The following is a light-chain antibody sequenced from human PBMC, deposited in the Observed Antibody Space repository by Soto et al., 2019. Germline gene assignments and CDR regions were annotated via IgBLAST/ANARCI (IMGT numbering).Light chain of an antibody. Sequence: QSALTRPASVSGSPGQSITVSCTGTSRDVGNYNFVSWYQQHPGKAPKVIIYDVSNRPSGVSDRFSASKSGNTASLTISGLQTEDEAVYFCSSYTSGSVLFGGGTKVTVL. CDR2: DVS. V-gene: IGLV2-14*01. J-gene: IGLJ3*02. CDR3: SSYTSGSVL. CDR1: SRDVGNYNF.